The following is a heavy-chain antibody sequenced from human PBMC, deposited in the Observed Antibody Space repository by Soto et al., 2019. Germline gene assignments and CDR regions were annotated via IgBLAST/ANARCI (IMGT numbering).Heavy chain of an antibody. CDR1: GGSISSGGYS. Sequence: SETLSLTCAVSGGSISSGGYSWSWIRQLPGKGLEWIGYIYHSGSTYYNPSLKSRVTISVDRSKNQFSLKLSSVTAADTAVYYCARAPYQWLSHTYYFDYWGQGTLVTVSS. D-gene: IGHD3-22*01. V-gene: IGHV4-30-2*01. CDR3: ARAPYQWLSHTYYFDY. CDR2: IYHSGST. J-gene: IGHJ4*02.